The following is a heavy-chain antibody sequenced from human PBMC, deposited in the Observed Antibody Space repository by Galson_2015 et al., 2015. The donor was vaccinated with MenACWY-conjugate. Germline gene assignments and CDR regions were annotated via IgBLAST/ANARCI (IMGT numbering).Heavy chain of an antibody. J-gene: IGHJ4*02. Sequence: PALVKPTQTLTLTCTFSGFSLSTSEEGVGWIRQSPGKALEWVAVIYWNGDKRYNPYLKSRLTITKDTSRNQVVLTMTNMDPVDTATYFCIHRRPFNGYITRMGLDYWGQGTLVTVSS. CDR2: IYWNGDK. CDR1: GFSLSTSEEG. V-gene: IGHV2-5*01. D-gene: IGHD5-24*01. CDR3: IHRRPFNGYITRMGLDY.